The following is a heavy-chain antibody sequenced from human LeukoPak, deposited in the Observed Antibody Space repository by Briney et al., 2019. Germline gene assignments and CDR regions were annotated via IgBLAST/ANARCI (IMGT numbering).Heavy chain of an antibody. Sequence: PGGSLRLSCAASGFTFSSYGMHWVRQAPGKGLEWVAVISYDGSNKYYADSVKGRFTISRDNSKNTLYLQMNSLRAEDTAVYYCAKDSNYYGSGSAWDAFGIWGQGTMVTVSS. CDR3: AKDSNYYGSGSAWDAFGI. V-gene: IGHV3-30*18. J-gene: IGHJ3*02. CDR1: GFTFSSYG. CDR2: ISYDGSNK. D-gene: IGHD3-10*01.